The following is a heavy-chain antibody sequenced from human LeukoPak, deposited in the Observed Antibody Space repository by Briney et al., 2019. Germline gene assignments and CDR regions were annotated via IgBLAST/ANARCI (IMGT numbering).Heavy chain of an antibody. CDR3: TRVGYIDEGIDY. CDR2: IKQDGSKK. V-gene: IGHV3-7*04. D-gene: IGHD5-24*01. Sequence: GGSLRLSCATSGFSFYNAWMNWVRQAPGKGLEWVANIKQDGSKKSYVDSVKGRFTISRDNAKNSLYLQMNSLRAEDTAIYYCTRVGYIDEGIDYWGQGTLVTVSS. CDR1: GFSFYNAW. J-gene: IGHJ4*02.